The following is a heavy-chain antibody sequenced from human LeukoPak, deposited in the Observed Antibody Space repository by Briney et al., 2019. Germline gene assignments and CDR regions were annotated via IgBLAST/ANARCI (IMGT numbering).Heavy chain of an antibody. CDR3: ASQRVGANFDY. V-gene: IGHV4-4*09. Sequence: PSETLSLTCTVSGGSISSYYWSWIRRPPGKGLEWIGYIYTSGSTNYNPSLKSRVTISVDTSKNQFSLKLSSVTAADTAVYYCASQRVGANFDYWGKGPLVPASS. D-gene: IGHD1-26*01. J-gene: IGHJ4*02. CDR2: IYTSGST. CDR1: GGSISSYY.